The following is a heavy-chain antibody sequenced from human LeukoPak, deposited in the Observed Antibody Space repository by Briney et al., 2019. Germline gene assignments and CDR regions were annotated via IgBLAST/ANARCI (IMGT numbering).Heavy chain of an antibody. CDR3: VGYSYGYISGY. J-gene: IGHJ4*02. V-gene: IGHV4-39*07. CDR1: GGSISSSSYY. CDR2: IYYSGST. D-gene: IGHD5-18*01. Sequence: SETLSLTCTVSGGSISSSSYYWGWIRQPPGKGLEWIGSIYYSGSTYYNPSLKSRVTISVDTSKNQFSLKLGSVTAADTAVYYCVGYSYGYISGYWGQGTLVTVSS.